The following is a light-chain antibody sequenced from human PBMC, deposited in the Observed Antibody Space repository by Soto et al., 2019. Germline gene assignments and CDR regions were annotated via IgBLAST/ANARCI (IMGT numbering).Light chain of an antibody. Sequence: QSALTQPASVSGSPGQSITISCTGTSSDVGGYNYVSWYQQHPGKAPKLMIYDVNNRPSGVSNRFSGSKSGNTASLTISGLQAEDETDYYCCSYTGSSSYVLFGGGTKLTVL. CDR1: SSDVGGYNY. V-gene: IGLV2-14*01. J-gene: IGLJ2*01. CDR3: CSYTGSSSYVL. CDR2: DVN.